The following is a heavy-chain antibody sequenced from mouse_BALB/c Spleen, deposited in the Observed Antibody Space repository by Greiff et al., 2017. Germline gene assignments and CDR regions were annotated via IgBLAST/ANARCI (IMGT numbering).Heavy chain of an antibody. CDR3: TRDYDYYWYFDV. D-gene: IGHD2-4*01. CDR1: GFTFSSYT. CDR2: ISSGGSYT. V-gene: IGHV5-6-4*01. J-gene: IGHJ1*01. Sequence: EVQLQESGGGLVKPGGSLKLSCAASGFTFSSYTMSWVRQTPEKRLEWVATISSGGSYTYYPDSVKGRFTISRDNAKNTLYLQMSSLKSEDTAMYYCTRDYDYYWYFDVWGAGTTVTVSS.